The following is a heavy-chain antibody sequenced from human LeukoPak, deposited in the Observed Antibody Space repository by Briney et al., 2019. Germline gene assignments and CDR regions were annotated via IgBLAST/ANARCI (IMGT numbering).Heavy chain of an antibody. CDR2: ISYDGSNK. CDR3: ARDIAAAGIV. J-gene: IGHJ4*02. D-gene: IGHD6-13*01. V-gene: IGHV3-30*04. Sequence: GGSLRLSCAASEFTFSTYAMHWVRQAPGKGLEWVAVISYDGSNKYYADSVKGRFTISRDNSKNTLYLQMNSLRTEDTAVYYCARDIAAAGIVWGQGTLVTVSS. CDR1: EFTFSTYA.